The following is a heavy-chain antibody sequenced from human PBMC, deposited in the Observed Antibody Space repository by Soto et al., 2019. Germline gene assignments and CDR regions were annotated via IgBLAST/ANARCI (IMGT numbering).Heavy chain of an antibody. D-gene: IGHD6-13*01. V-gene: IGHV1-24*01. CDR2: FDPEDGET. CDR1: GYTLTELS. Sequence: ASVKVSCKESGYTLTELSMHWVRQAPGKGLEWMGGFDPEDGETIYAQKFQGRVTMTEDTSTDTAYMELSSLRSEDTAVYYCATDKGIAAAGTGPSDYWGKGTLFTVSS. J-gene: IGHJ4*02. CDR3: ATDKGIAAAGTGPSDY.